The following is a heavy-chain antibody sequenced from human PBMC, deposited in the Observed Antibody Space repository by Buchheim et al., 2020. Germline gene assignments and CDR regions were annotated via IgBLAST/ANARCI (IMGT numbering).Heavy chain of an antibody. Sequence: EVQLVQSGAEVKKPGESLQISCKGSGYSFTDYWIGWVRQMPGKGLEWMALIYPRDSDIRYNPSFQGQVTISADKSISSAYLQWSSLKASDTAMYYCVRGSGYCSSTRCYLFDYWGQGSL. D-gene: IGHD2-2*01. J-gene: IGHJ4*02. CDR1: GYSFTDYW. CDR3: VRGSGYCSSTRCYLFDY. V-gene: IGHV5-51*01. CDR2: IYPRDSDI.